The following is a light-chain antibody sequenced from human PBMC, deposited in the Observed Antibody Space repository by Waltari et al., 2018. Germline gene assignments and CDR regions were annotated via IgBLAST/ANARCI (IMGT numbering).Light chain of an antibody. Sequence: QLVVTQLPSASASLGASVTLTCTLSSGHSSNIIAWLQQQPEKGPRYLMKVNSDGSHSRGDEIPDRFSGSSSGAERYLTISSLQAEDEADYYCQTGGHGTWVFGGGTKLTVL. J-gene: IGLJ3*02. CDR2: VNSDGSH. CDR1: SGHSSNI. V-gene: IGLV4-69*01. CDR3: QTGGHGTWV.